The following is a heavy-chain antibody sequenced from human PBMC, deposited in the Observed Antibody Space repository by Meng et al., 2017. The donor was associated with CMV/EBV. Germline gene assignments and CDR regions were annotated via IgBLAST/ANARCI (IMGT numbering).Heavy chain of an antibody. CDR1: GFTFSSYS. Sequence: GESLKISCAASGFTFSSYSMNWVRQAPGKGLEWVSGINWNGGSTGYADSVKGRFTISRDNAKNSLYLQMNSLRAEDTALYYCASGLYFFDPWGQGTLVTVSS. CDR2: INWNGGST. J-gene: IGHJ5*02. CDR3: ASGLYFFDP. V-gene: IGHV3-20*04. D-gene: IGHD2-21*01.